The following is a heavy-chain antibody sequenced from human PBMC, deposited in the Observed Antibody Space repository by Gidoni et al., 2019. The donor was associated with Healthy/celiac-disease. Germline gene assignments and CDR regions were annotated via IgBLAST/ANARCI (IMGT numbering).Heavy chain of an antibody. CDR1: GFTFSSYS. V-gene: IGHV3-21*01. Sequence: EVQLVESGGGLVKPGGSLRLSCAASGFTFSSYSMNWVRQAPGKGLEWVSSISSSSSYIYYADSVKGRFTISRDNAKNSLYLQMNSLRAEDTAVYYCARDNRDIVVVPAAMPSYYFDYWGQGTLVTVSS. D-gene: IGHD2-2*01. CDR3: ARDNRDIVVVPAAMPSYYFDY. CDR2: ISSSSSYI. J-gene: IGHJ4*02.